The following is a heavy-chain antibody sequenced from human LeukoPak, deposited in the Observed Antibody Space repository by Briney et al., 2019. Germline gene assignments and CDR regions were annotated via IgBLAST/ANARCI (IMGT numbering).Heavy chain of an antibody. CDR1: GYSFTSYW. J-gene: IGHJ4*02. Sequence: GESLKIFCKGSGYSFTSYWIGWVRQMPGKGLEWMGIIYPGDSDTRYSPSFQGQVTISADKSISTAYLQWSSLKASDTAMYYCASSYCSGGSCYSYFDYWGQGTLVTVSS. V-gene: IGHV5-51*01. CDR2: IYPGDSDT. CDR3: ASSYCSGGSCYSYFDY. D-gene: IGHD2-15*01.